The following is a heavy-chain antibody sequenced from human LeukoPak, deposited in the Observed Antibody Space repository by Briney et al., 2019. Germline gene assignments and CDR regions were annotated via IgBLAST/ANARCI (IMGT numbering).Heavy chain of an antibody. Sequence: GGSLRLSCAASGFTVSSNYMSWVRQAPGKGLEWVSSISSSSSYIYYADSVKGRFTISRDNAKNSLYLQMNSLRAEDTAVYYCARIHYGGKGYYYMDVWGKGTTVTVSS. CDR2: ISSSSSYI. J-gene: IGHJ6*03. CDR3: ARIHYGGKGYYYMDV. CDR1: GFTVSSNY. D-gene: IGHD4-23*01. V-gene: IGHV3-21*01.